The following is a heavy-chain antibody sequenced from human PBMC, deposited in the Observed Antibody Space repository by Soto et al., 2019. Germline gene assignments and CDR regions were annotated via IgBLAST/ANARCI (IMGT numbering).Heavy chain of an antibody. CDR2: ISSNGGST. J-gene: IGHJ5*02. D-gene: IGHD2-2*02. CDR1: GFTVSSYA. V-gene: IGHV3-64D*06. Sequence: GGSLGLSCSASGFTVSSYAMHWARQAPGKGLEYVSAISSNGGSTYYADSVKGRFTISRDNSKNTLYLQMSSLRAEDTAVYYCVKDPHCSSTSCYTGWFDPWGQGTLVTVSS. CDR3: VKDPHCSSTSCYTGWFDP.